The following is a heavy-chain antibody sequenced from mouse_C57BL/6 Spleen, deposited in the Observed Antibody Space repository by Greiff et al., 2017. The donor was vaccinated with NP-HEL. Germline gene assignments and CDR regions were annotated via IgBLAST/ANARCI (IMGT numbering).Heavy chain of an antibody. CDR3: ARHGGLRSYYAMDY. V-gene: IGHV5-6*02. CDR2: ISSGGSYT. Sequence: EVKLVESGGDLVKPGGSLKLSCAASGFTFSSYGMSWVRQTPDKRLEWVATISSGGSYTYYPDSVKGRFTISRDNAKNTLYLQMSSLKSEDTAMYYCARHGGLRSYYAMDYWGQGTSVTVSS. J-gene: IGHJ4*01. D-gene: IGHD2-2*01. CDR1: GFTFSSYG.